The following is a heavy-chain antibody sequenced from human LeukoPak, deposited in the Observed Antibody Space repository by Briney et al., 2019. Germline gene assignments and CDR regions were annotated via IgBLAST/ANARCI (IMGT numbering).Heavy chain of an antibody. D-gene: IGHD3-9*01. CDR2: INTDGSST. CDR3: ARGNTYYDALTGYHALNCFDP. CDR1: GFTFSGYW. V-gene: IGHV3-74*01. J-gene: IGHJ5*02. Sequence: GGSLRLSCAASGFTFSGYWMHWVRQAPGKGLVWVSRINTDGSSTSYADSVKGRFTISRDNAKNTLYLQMNSLRAEDTAVYYCARGNTYYDALTGYHALNCFDPWGQGTLVTVSS.